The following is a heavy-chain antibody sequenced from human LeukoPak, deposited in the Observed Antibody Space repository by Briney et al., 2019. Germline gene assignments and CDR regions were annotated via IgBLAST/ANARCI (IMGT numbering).Heavy chain of an antibody. D-gene: IGHD6-19*01. CDR2: ISSSSSYI. V-gene: IGHV3-21*04. CDR1: GFTFSSYS. J-gene: IGHJ5*02. CDR3: AKGFDRAVAEWFDP. Sequence: GGSLRLSCAASGFTFSSYSMNWVRQAPGKGLEWVSSISSSSSYIYYADSVKGRFTISRDNAKNSLYLQMNSLRAEDTAVYYCAKGFDRAVAEWFDPWGQGTLVTVPS.